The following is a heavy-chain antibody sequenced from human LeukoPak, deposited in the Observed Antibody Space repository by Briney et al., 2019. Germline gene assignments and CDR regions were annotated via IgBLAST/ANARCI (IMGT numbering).Heavy chain of an antibody. D-gene: IGHD5-18*01. V-gene: IGHV4-59*01. CDR1: GGSISNYY. J-gene: IGHJ5*02. CDR3: ARVHLDTGYR. CDR2: IYYSGST. Sequence: SETLSLTCTVSGGSISNYYWSWIRQPPGKGLEWIGYIYYSGSTNYNPSLKSRVTISVGTSKTQFSLKLRSVTAADTAVYYCARVHLDTGYRWGQGTLVTVSS.